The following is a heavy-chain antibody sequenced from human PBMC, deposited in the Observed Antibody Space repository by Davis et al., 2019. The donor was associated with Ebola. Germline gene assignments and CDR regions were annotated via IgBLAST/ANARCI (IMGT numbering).Heavy chain of an antibody. CDR1: GGSFSGYY. D-gene: IGHD5-12*01. V-gene: IGHV4-34*01. J-gene: IGHJ4*02. CDR2: INHSGST. Sequence: MPSETLSLTCAVYGGSFSGYYWSWIRQPPGKGLEWIGEINHSGSTNYNPSLKSRVTISVDTSKNQFSLKLSSVTAADTAVYYCARASVATMFWFDYWGQGTLVTVSS. CDR3: ARASVATMFWFDY.